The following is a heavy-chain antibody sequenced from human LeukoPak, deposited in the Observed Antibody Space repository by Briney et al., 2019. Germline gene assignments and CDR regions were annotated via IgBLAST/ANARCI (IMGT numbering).Heavy chain of an antibody. V-gene: IGHV4-59*08. CDR2: IYYTGST. J-gene: IGHJ4*02. D-gene: IGHD4-17*01. Sequence: PSETLSLTCTVSGGSTTGYHWNWVRQPPGKGLEWIGNIYYTGSTKYNASLQSRVTISVDTSKNQFSLRLTSVTAADTAVYYCARGPLDYGDDEIDYWGQGTLVTVSS. CDR3: ARGPLDYGDDEIDY. CDR1: GGSTTGYH.